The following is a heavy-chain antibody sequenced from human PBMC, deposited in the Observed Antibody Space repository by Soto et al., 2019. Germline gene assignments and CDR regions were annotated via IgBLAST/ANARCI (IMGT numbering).Heavy chain of an antibody. D-gene: IGHD3-9*01. Sequence: QVQLQQWGAGLLKPSETLSLTCAVYGGSFSGYHWSWIRQPPGKGLEWIGEINHSGSTNYNTSLKSRVRMAVDTSRNQFSLQLISVTAADTAMYYCARVYYDMLSGYYIDYWGQGTLVTVSS. J-gene: IGHJ4*02. CDR1: GGSFSGYH. V-gene: IGHV4-34*01. CDR3: ARVYYDMLSGYYIDY. CDR2: INHSGST.